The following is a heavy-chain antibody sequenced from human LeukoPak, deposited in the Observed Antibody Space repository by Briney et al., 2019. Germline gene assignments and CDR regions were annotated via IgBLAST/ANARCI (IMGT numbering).Heavy chain of an antibody. Sequence: GASVKVSCKASGGTFSSYAISWVRQAPGQGLEWMGGIIPIFGTANYAQKFQGRVTITADESTSTAYMELSSLRSEDTAVYYCARDPAQGDYGDYGADYWGQGTLVTVSS. CDR1: GGTFSSYA. CDR3: ARDPAQGDYGDYGADY. D-gene: IGHD4-17*01. CDR2: IIPIFGTA. V-gene: IGHV1-69*13. J-gene: IGHJ4*02.